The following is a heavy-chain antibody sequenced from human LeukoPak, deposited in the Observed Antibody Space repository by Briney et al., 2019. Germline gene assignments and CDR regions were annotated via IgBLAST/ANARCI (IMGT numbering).Heavy chain of an antibody. J-gene: IGHJ4*02. CDR2: ISAYNGNT. Sequence: ASVKVSCKASGYTFTSYGISWVRQAPGQGLEWMGWISAYNGNTNYAQKLQGRVTMTTDTSTSTAYMELSSLRSDDTAIYYCARDHVAATATTGGFWGQGTLVTVSS. V-gene: IGHV1-18*01. CDR3: ARDHVAATATTGGF. D-gene: IGHD6-13*01. CDR1: GYTFTSYG.